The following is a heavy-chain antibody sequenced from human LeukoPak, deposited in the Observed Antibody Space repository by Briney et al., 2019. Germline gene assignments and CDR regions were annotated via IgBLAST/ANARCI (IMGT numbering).Heavy chain of an antibody. D-gene: IGHD3-22*01. J-gene: IGHJ4*02. CDR2: IYYSGST. V-gene: IGHV4-59*08. CDR3: ARLRPDNSGNLQFDY. Sequence: SETLSLTCTVSGGSISSYYWSWIRQPPGKGLEWIGYIYYSGSTNYNPSLKSRVTISVDTSKNQFSLKLSSVTAADTAVYYCARLRPDNSGNLQFDYWGQGTLVTVSS. CDR1: GGSISSYY.